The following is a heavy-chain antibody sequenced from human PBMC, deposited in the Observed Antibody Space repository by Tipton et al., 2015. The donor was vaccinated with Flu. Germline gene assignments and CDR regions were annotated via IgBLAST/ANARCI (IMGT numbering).Heavy chain of an antibody. CDR1: GGSISSGTYY. J-gene: IGHJ4*02. CDR2: IYTTGTT. V-gene: IGHV4-61*02. Sequence: TLSLTCTVSGGSISSGTYYWSWIRQPAGKGLEWIGRIYTTGTTNSNPSLKSRVTTSVDTSKNQFSLKLSSVTAADTAVYYCARGHASIDYWGQGTLVTVSS. CDR3: ARGHASIDY.